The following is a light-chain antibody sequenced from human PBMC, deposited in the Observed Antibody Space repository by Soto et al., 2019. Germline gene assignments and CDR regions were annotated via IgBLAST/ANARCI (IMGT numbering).Light chain of an antibody. CDR2: SNN. J-gene: IGLJ1*01. V-gene: IGLV1-44*01. CDR1: SSNIGSNT. Sequence: QSVLTQPSSASGTPGQRVTISCSGSSSNIGSNTVNWYQQLPGTAPKLLIYSNNQRPSGVPARFSGSKSGTSASLAISGLQSEDEADYYCAAWDVSLNGRVFGTGTKLTVL. CDR3: AAWDVSLNGRV.